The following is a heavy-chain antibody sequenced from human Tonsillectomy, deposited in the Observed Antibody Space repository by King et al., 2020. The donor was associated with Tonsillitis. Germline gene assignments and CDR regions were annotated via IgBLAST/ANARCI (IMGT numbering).Heavy chain of an antibody. Sequence: VQLVESGGGVVQPGRSLGLSCEVSGLTFSSHSMHCVRQAPGRGLEWVAAISHDGNNNYYADSVKGRFTISRDNSKNTLYLQMNSLRAEDTAVYYCAKGTRELDYWGQGTLVTVSS. V-gene: IGHV3-30*18. CDR3: AKGTRELDY. CDR2: ISHDGNNN. CDR1: GLTFSSHS. J-gene: IGHJ4*02. D-gene: IGHD5-24*01.